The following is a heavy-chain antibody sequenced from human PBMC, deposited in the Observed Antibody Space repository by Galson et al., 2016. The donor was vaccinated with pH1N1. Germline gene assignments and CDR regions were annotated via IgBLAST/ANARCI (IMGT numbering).Heavy chain of an antibody. CDR2: VNPGGSTI. J-gene: IGHJ3*02. CDR3: ARQYDFGDYRGNAFDI. V-gene: IGHV5-51*03. Sequence: QSGAEVKKPGESLKISCKASGYRFTSHWIAWVRQVPGKGLEWVGVVNPGGSTIRYGPPFQGQVTISSDKSINTAYLQWISLKASDTATYYCARQYDFGDYRGNAFDIWGQGTMVIVSS. CDR1: GYRFTSHW. D-gene: IGHD4-17*01.